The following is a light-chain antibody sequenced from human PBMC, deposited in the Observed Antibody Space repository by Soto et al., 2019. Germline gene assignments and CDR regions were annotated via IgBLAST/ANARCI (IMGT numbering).Light chain of an antibody. V-gene: IGLV1-40*01. CDR2: GNS. Sequence: QSVLTQPPSVSGAPGQGVTISCTGSSSNIGTGYDVHWYQQLPGTAPKLLIYGNSNRPSGVPDRFSGSKSGTSASLAITGLQAEDEADYYCQSFDSSRFYVFGTGTKVTAL. CDR3: QSFDSSRFYV. J-gene: IGLJ1*01. CDR1: SSNIGTGYD.